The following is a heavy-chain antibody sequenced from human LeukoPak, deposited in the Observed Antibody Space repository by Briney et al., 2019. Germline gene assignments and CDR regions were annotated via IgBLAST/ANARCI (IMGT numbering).Heavy chain of an antibody. Sequence: PSETLSLTCAVYGGSFSGYYWSWIRQPPGKGLEWIGEINHSGSTNYNPSLKSRVTISVDTSKNQFSLKLSSVTAADTAVYYCARKGSPGSGYYRRAFDIWGQGTMVTVSS. CDR1: GGSFSGYY. D-gene: IGHD3-22*01. J-gene: IGHJ3*02. CDR2: INHSGST. CDR3: ARKGSPGSGYYRRAFDI. V-gene: IGHV4-34*01.